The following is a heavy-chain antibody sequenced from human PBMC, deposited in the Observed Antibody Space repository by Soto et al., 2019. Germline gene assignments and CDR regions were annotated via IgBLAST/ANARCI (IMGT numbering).Heavy chain of an antibody. CDR2: ISGSGGST. Sequence: GGSLRLSCAASGFTFSSYAMSWVRQAPGKGLEWVSAISGSGGSTYYADSVKGRFTISRDNSKNTLYPQMNSLRAEDTAVYYCARGVAGPRLQHAFDIWGQGTMVTVSS. V-gene: IGHV3-23*01. CDR3: ARGVAGPRLQHAFDI. D-gene: IGHD6-19*01. J-gene: IGHJ3*02. CDR1: GFTFSSYA.